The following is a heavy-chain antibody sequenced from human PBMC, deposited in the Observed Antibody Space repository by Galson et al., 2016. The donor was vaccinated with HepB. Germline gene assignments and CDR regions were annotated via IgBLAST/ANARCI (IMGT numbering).Heavy chain of an antibody. J-gene: IGHJ5*02. CDR1: GFIFSKYV. D-gene: IGHD1-26*01. Sequence: SLRLSCAASGFIFSKYVMSWVRQAPGKGLEWVSVTSDSGHSTYYADSVKGRFTISRDNSKSTLYLQMNSLRVEDTAVYYCARASGYSNTWFNNWGQGTLVTVSS. CDR2: TSDSGHST. V-gene: IGHV3-23*01. CDR3: ARASGYSNTWFNN.